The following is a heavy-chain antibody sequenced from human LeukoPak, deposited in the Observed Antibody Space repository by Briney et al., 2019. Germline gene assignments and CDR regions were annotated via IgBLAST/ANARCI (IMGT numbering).Heavy chain of an antibody. CDR1: GFTFSDYW. J-gene: IGHJ6*02. CDR3: ARAPMTHYYYYYYGMDV. CDR2: IKQEGSEK. Sequence: GGSLRLSCAVSGFTFSDYWMTWVRQAPGKGLEWVANIKQEGSEKYYVDSVKGRFTISRDNAKNSLYLQMNSLRAEDTAVYYCARAPMTHYYYYYYGMDVWGQGTTVTVSS. V-gene: IGHV3-7*01. D-gene: IGHD3-22*01.